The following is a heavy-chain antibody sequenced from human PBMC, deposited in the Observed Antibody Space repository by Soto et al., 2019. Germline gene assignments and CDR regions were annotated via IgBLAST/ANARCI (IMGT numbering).Heavy chain of an antibody. V-gene: IGHV3-7*01. D-gene: IGHD3-3*01. J-gene: IGHJ4*02. Sequence: EVQLVESGGGLVQPGGSLRLSCAASGFTFSSYWMSWVRQAPGKGLEWVANIKEDGSDMYYVDSVKGRFTISRDNAKNSLYLQMNSLRAEDTAAYYCATEVWVYYDFWSGYSDYWGQGTLVTVSS. CDR2: IKEDGSDM. CDR1: GFTFSSYW. CDR3: ATEVWVYYDFWSGYSDY.